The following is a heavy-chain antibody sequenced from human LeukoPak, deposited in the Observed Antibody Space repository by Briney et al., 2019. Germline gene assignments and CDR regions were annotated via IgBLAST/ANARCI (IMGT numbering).Heavy chain of an antibody. D-gene: IGHD6-13*01. CDR1: GGTTDDYG. V-gene: IGHV3-20*04. CDR2: INWDGSST. J-gene: IGHJ4*02. CDR3: VKDLSSNWYSFDY. Sequence: PGGSLRQSCVVSGGTTDDYGMSWVRPAPAKGREGVSGINWDGSSTYYAESVKGRFTISRDNAEKSLYLHMNSLRDDDTAFYYCVKDLSSNWYSFDYWGQGTLVTVSS.